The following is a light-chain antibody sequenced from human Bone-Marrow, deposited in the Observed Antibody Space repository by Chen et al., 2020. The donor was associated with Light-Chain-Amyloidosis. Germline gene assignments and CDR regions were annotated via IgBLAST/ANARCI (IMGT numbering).Light chain of an antibody. CDR1: CLRNYY. J-gene: IGLJ2*01. CDR3: ASRDISGNHVV. CDR2: GMN. Sequence: SSELTQDPAVSVALGQTVRITCLGDCLRNYYASWYQQKPGQAPALVIYGMNNRPSGIPDRFSGSSSGNTASFTITAAQAVDEADYYWASRDISGNHVVFGRGTKLTVL. V-gene: IGLV3-19*01.